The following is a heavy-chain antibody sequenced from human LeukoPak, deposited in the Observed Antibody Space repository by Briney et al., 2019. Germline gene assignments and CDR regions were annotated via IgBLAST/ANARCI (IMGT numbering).Heavy chain of an antibody. Sequence: SQTLSLTCTVSGGSVSTGSYYWRWIRQPAGRGLEWIGHIHTSGTMNYNASLKSRVRISVETSKNQFSRRLSSVTAADTAVYFCARGILRDYYDSSGFYHRGGVGYWGQGTLVTVSS. CDR3: ARGILRDYYDSSGFYHRGGVGY. D-gene: IGHD3-22*01. J-gene: IGHJ4*02. CDR1: GGSVSTGSYY. CDR2: IHTSGTM. V-gene: IGHV4-61*09.